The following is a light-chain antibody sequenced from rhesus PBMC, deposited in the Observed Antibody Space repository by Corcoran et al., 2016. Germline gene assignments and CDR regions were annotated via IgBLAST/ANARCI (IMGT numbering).Light chain of an antibody. J-gene: IGKJ4*01. V-gene: IGKV1-22*01. Sequence: DIQMTQSPSSLSASVGDTVTITCRASQSISSWLDWYQQKPGKAPKLLNYKASSLQSGVPSRFSGSGSGTDFTLTISSLQPEDFATYYCLQYSSSPLTFGGGTKVELK. CDR1: QSISSW. CDR3: LQYSSSPLT. CDR2: KAS.